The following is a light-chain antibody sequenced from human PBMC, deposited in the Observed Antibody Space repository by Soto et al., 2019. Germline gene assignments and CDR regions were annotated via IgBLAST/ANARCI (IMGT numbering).Light chain of an antibody. Sequence: EIVLTQSPGTLSLSPGERATLSCRASQSVSSTFLAWYQQKPGQAPRLLIYGASSKATGIPDRFSGSGSGIVFTLTISILEPEDFAVYYCQQHGRSQTFGGGTKVEIK. CDR1: QSVSSTF. J-gene: IGKJ4*01. CDR2: GAS. CDR3: QQHGRSQT. V-gene: IGKV3-20*01.